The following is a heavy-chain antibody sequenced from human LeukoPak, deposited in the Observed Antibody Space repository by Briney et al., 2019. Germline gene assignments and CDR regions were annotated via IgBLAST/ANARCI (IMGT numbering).Heavy chain of an antibody. CDR2: ISGGGVTT. D-gene: IGHD4-23*01. J-gene: IGHJ2*01. V-gene: IGHV3-23*01. CDR3: ARAGYGGFSIYFDL. Sequence: GGSLRLSCVGSGFTSIAYALTWARQAPGKGLEWVSGISGGGVTTYYADSVKGRFTISRDNSKNTLYLQMNSLRPEDTAVYHCARAGYGGFSIYFDLWGRGTLVTVSS. CDR1: GFTSIAYA.